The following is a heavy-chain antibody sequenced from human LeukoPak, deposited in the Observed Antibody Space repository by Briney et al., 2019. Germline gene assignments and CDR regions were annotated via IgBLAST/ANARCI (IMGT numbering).Heavy chain of an antibody. Sequence: SETLSLTCTVSGGSISSYYWSWIRQPPGKGLEWIGYIYYSGSTNYNPSLKSRVTISVDTSKNQFSLKLSSVTAADTAVYYCASGRQHLAHYGMDVWGQGTTVTVSS. J-gene: IGHJ6*02. CDR2: IYYSGST. V-gene: IGHV4-59*01. CDR3: ASGRQHLAHYGMDV. CDR1: GGSISSYY. D-gene: IGHD6-13*01.